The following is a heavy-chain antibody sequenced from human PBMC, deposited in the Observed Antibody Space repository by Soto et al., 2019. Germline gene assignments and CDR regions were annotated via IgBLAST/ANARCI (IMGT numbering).Heavy chain of an antibody. CDR3: ARSSRNYDILTGYYMSFDY. Sequence: SVKVSCKAPGGTFSSYAISWVRQAPGHGLEWMGGIAPIFGITNYAQKFEGRVTITADESTSTAYMELSSLRSEDTAVYYCARSSRNYDILTGYYMSFDYWGQGTLVTVSS. CDR1: GGTFSSYA. J-gene: IGHJ4*02. CDR2: IAPIFGIT. D-gene: IGHD3-9*01. V-gene: IGHV1-69*13.